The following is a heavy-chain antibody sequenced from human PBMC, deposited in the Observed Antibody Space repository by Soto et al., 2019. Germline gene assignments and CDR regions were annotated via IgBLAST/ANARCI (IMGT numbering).Heavy chain of an antibody. D-gene: IGHD1-26*01. J-gene: IGHJ4*02. V-gene: IGHV3-74*01. CDR1: GFTFSGYW. Sequence: EVQLVESGGGLVQPGGSLRLSCAASGFTFSGYWMHWVRQVPGKGLVWVSRIKGDGSSTSYADPVKGRFTISRDNAKNTLYLQMNSLRAEDTAVYYCARDPFGATTYWGQGTLVTVSS. CDR2: IKGDGSST. CDR3: ARDPFGATTY.